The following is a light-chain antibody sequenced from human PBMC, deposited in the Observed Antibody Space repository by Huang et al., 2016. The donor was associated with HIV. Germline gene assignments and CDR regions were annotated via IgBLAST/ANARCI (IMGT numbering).Light chain of an antibody. J-gene: IGKJ2*01. V-gene: IGKV3-15*01. Sequence: EIVMTQSPATLSLSPGERATLSCRASKRVNSKLAWYQQKPGQAPGLLIYGASTRATGVPGRFSGSGSGTEFTLTISSLQSEDFAVYYCQQYSKWPPNTFGQGTKLESK. CDR3: QQYSKWPPNT. CDR2: GAS. CDR1: KRVNSK.